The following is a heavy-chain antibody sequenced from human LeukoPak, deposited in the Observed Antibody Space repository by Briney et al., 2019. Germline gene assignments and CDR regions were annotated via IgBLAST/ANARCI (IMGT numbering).Heavy chain of an antibody. J-gene: IGHJ5*02. CDR3: ARGGITMVRGVIITVNWFDP. D-gene: IGHD3-10*01. V-gene: IGHV4-34*01. CDR1: GGSFSGYY. CDR2: INHSGST. Sequence: PSETLSLTCAVYGGSFSGYYWSWIRQPPGKGLEWIGEINHSGSTNYNPSLKSRVTISVDTSKNQFSLKLSSVTAADTAVYYCARGGITMVRGVIITVNWFDPWGQGTLVTVSS.